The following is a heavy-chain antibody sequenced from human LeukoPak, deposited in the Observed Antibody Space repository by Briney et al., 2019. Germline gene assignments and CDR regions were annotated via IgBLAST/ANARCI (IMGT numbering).Heavy chain of an antibody. CDR3: ARQGYSSSWYVVY. CDR1: GFAFSSYA. V-gene: IGHV3-23*01. Sequence: GGSLRLSCRASGFAFSSYAMSWVRQAPGKRLEWVSTFTGSRGNTYYADSVKGRFTISRDDSKNTLYLQMNSLRAEDTAMYYCARQGYSSSWYVVYWGQGTLVTVSS. D-gene: IGHD6-13*01. J-gene: IGHJ4*02. CDR2: FTGSRGNT.